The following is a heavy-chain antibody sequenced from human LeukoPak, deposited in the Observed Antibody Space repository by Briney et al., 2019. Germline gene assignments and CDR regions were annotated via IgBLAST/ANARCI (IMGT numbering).Heavy chain of an antibody. Sequence: SGRSLRLSCAASGFTFSSYGMHWVRQAPGKGLEWVAVISYDGSNKYYADSVKGRFTISRDNSKNTLYLQMNSLRAEDTAVYYCARDGAYYYDSSGYFDYWGQGTLVTVSS. CDR3: ARDGAYYYDSSGYFDY. CDR1: GFTFSSYG. J-gene: IGHJ4*02. D-gene: IGHD3-22*01. CDR2: ISYDGSNK. V-gene: IGHV3-30*03.